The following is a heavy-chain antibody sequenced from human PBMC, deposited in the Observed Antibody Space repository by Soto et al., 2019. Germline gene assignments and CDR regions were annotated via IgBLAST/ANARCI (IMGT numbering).Heavy chain of an antibody. J-gene: IGHJ4*02. V-gene: IGHV3-9*01. Sequence: EVRLVDSGGGLVQPGRSLRLSCAASGFKYADYAMHWVRQTPGKGLEWVSGINWNSADVGYADSVRGRFTISRDNAKQSVYLQMDSLRDEDTASYFCVKGSGLYYDSSGYYFEYWSQGTLVTVAS. CDR1: GFKYADYA. CDR2: INWNSADV. D-gene: IGHD3-22*01. CDR3: VKGSGLYYDSSGYYFEY.